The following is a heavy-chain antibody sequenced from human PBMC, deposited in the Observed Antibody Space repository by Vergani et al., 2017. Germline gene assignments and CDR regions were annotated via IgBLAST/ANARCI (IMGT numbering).Heavy chain of an antibody. J-gene: IGHJ4*02. V-gene: IGHV3-30*04. CDR3: AQGYCSSTSCCIDY. Sequence: QVQLVESGGGVVQPGRSLRLSCAASGFTFSSYAMHWVRQAPGKGLASVEVISYDGSNKYYADSVKGRFTISRDNSKNTLYLQLTSLRAEDTSVYYCAQGYCSSTSCCIDYWGQGTLVTVSS. CDR1: GFTFSSYA. D-gene: IGHD2-2*01. CDR2: ISYDGSNK.